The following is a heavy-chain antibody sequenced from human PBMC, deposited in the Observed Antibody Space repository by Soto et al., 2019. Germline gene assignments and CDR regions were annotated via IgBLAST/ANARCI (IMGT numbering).Heavy chain of an antibody. CDR1: GGSITSSY. CDR2: IYDTGISGYTPST. CDR3: ARGEDVFFYYVLAV. D-gene: IGHD3-10*02. V-gene: IGHV4-59*01. J-gene: IGHJ6*02. Sequence: SETLSLTCTVSGGSITSSYWSWIRRPPGKGLEWIAYIYDTGISGYTPSTSYNPSLKSRVTMSVDTSKSQFSLKLTSVTAADTAVYYCARGEDVFFYYVLAVWGQGITVTASS.